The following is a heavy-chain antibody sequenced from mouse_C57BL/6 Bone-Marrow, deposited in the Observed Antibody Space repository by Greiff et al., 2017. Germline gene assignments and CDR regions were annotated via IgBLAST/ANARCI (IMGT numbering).Heavy chain of an antibody. V-gene: IGHV1-19*01. CDR1: GYTFTDYY. J-gene: IGHJ3*01. CDR3: ARSPIYYDYLFAY. Sequence: VQLQQSGPVLVKPGASVKMSCKASGYTFTDYYMNWVKQSHGKSLEWIGVINPYNGGTSYNQKFKGKATLTVDKSSSTAYMELNSLTSEDSAVYYCARSPIYYDYLFAYWGQGTLVTVSA. CDR2: INPYNGGT. D-gene: IGHD2-4*01.